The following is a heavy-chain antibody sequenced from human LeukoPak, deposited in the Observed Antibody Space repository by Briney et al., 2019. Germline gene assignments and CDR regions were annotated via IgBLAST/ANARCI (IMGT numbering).Heavy chain of an antibody. CDR2: ISYDGSNK. J-gene: IGHJ3*02. D-gene: IGHD3-3*01. CDR3: ARAATSYDFYAFDI. Sequence: GRSLRLSCAASGFTFSSYAMHWVRQAPGKGLEWVAVISYDGSNKYYADSVKGRFTISRDNSKNTLYLQMNSLRAEDTAVYYCARAATSYDFYAFDIWGQGTMVTVSS. V-gene: IGHV3-30-3*01. CDR1: GFTFSSYA.